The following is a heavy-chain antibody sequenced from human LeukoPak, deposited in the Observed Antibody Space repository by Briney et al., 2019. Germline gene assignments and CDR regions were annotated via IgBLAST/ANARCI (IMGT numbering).Heavy chain of an antibody. J-gene: IGHJ4*02. D-gene: IGHD3-22*01. Sequence: SETLSLTCTVSGGSISSYYWSWIRQPPGKGLEWIGYIYYSGSTYYNPSLKSRVTISVDTSKNQFSLKLSSVTAADTAVYYCARRHSRGSGYSDYFDYWGQGTLVTVSS. V-gene: IGHV4-30-4*08. CDR3: ARRHSRGSGYSDYFDY. CDR1: GGSISSYY. CDR2: IYYSGST.